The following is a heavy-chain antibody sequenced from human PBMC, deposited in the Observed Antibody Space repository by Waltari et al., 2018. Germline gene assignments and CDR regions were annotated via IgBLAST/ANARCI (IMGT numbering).Heavy chain of an antibody. CDR3: ARGVEYSTASWLDF. CDR1: GGTFHTYG. CDR2: IISMFGEA. J-gene: IGHJ4*01. Sequence: QVQLVQSGAEVKKPGSSVKVSCKDSGGTFHTYGNNWVRQGPGQGLEWMGGIISMFGEANYAQKFRGRVTITADEPTSTAYMELTSLTSEDTAVYYCARGVEYSTASWLDFWGSGTLVTVSS. V-gene: IGHV1-69*01. D-gene: IGHD6-6*01.